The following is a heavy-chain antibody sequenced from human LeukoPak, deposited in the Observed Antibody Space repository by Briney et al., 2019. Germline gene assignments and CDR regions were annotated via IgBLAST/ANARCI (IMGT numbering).Heavy chain of an antibody. Sequence: SETLSLTCTVSGGSISSSSYYWGWIRQPPGKGLEWIGSFYYSGSTYYNPSLKSRVTISVDTSKNQFSLKLSSVTATDTAVYYCAREGFSPVGFDYWGQGTLVTVSS. CDR2: FYYSGST. CDR3: AREGFSPVGFDY. CDR1: GGSISSSSYY. V-gene: IGHV4-39*07. D-gene: IGHD3-16*01. J-gene: IGHJ4*02.